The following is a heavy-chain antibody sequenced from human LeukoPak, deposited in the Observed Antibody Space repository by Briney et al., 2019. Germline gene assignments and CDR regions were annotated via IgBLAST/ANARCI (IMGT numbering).Heavy chain of an antibody. J-gene: IGHJ6*02. CDR3: ASSVDIAMDGYYYYYGMDV. CDR1: GGSISSYY. V-gene: IGHV4-59*01. Sequence: SETLSLTCTVSGGSISSYYWSWIRQPPGKGLEWIGYIYYSGSTNYNPSLKSRVTISVDTSKNQFSLKLSSVTAADTAVYYCASSVDIAMDGYYYYYGMDVWGQGTTVTVSS. D-gene: IGHD5-18*01. CDR2: IYYSGST.